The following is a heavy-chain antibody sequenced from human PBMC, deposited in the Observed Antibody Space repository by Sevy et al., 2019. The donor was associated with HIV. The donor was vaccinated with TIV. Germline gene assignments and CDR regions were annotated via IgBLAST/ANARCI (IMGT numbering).Heavy chain of an antibody. J-gene: IGHJ5*02. V-gene: IGHV1-24*01. CDR2: FDPQDGET. CDR1: GYTLTKLS. D-gene: IGHD2-15*01. Sequence: VSCKVSGYTLTKLSIHWVRQAPGKGLEWMGDFDPQDGETIYAERFQGRLTMTVDTSTDTAYMELSSLTSEDTAVYYCATVGLRYYSGASSYQGDWFDPWGQGTLVTVSS. CDR3: ATVGLRYYSGASSYQGDWFDP.